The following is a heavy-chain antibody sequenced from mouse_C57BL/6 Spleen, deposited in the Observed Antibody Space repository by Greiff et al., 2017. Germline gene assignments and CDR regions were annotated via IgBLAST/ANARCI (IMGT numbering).Heavy chain of an antibody. CDR1: GYAFTNYL. J-gene: IGHJ2*01. CDR2: INPGSGGT. CDR3: ARAAGPYLDY. V-gene: IGHV1-54*01. Sequence: QVQLQQSGAELVRPGTSVKVSCKASGYAFTNYLIEWVKQRPGQGLEWIGVINPGSGGTNYNEKFKGKATLTADKSSSTAYMQLSSLTSEDSAVYFCARAAGPYLDYWGQGTTRTVSS. D-gene: IGHD3-3*01.